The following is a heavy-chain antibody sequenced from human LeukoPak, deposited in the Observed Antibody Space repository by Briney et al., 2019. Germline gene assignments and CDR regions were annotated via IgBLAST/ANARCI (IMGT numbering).Heavy chain of an antibody. J-gene: IGHJ4*02. CDR3: ARHRGSSSLFDY. D-gene: IGHD6-6*01. CDR2: IYYSGST. CDR1: GGSISSSSYY. Sequence: SETLSLTCTVSGGSISSSSYYWGWIRQPPGKGLEWIGSIYYSGSTCYNPSLKSRVTISVDTSKNQFSLKLSSVTAADTAVYYCARHRGSSSLFDYWGQGTLVTVSS. V-gene: IGHV4-39*01.